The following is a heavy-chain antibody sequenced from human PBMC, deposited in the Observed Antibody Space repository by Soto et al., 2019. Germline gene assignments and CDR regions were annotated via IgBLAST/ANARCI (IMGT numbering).Heavy chain of an antibody. V-gene: IGHV4-4*02. CDR1: GDSISSGPW. D-gene: IGHD2-2*01. CDR3: ARDSRTGCSSTDCYMS. J-gene: IGHJ5*02. CDR2: IYHSGNT. Sequence: PSETLSLTCAVSGDSISSGPWWSWVRQSPGKGLQWIGEIYHSGNTRNNPSLKSRVTMSVDKSNNQFSLNLMSVTAADTATYYCARDSRTGCSSTDCYMSWGRGILVTVSS.